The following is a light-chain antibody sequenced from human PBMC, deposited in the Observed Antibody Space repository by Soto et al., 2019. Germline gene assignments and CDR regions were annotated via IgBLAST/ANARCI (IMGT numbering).Light chain of an antibody. CDR1: NIGSKS. Sequence: SYELTQPPSVSVAPGKTARITCGGNNIGSKSVHWYQQKPGQAPVLVIYSDTDRPSGIPERFSGSNSGNTATLTITRVEAGDEADYYCQVWDFSSDPYVFATGTKVTVL. V-gene: IGLV3-21*04. CDR2: SDT. J-gene: IGLJ1*01. CDR3: QVWDFSSDPYV.